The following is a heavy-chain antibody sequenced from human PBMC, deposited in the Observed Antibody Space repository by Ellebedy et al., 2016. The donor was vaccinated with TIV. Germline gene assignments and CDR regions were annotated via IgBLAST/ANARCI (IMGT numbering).Heavy chain of an antibody. CDR1: GGSISGYY. V-gene: IGHV4-59*01. J-gene: IGHJ4*02. Sequence: MPSETLSLTCTVSGGSISGYYWGWIRQPPGKGLEWIGYIYYSGSTNYNPSLRSRVTISVDTSKNQFSLKLSSVTAADTAVYYCAREYGSGWYGVDYWGQGTLVTVSS. CDR2: IYYSGST. CDR3: AREYGSGWYGVDY. D-gene: IGHD6-19*01.